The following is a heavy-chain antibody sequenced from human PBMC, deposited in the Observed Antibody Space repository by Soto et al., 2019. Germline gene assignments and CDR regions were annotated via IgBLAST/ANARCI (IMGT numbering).Heavy chain of an antibody. CDR3: ARDGKWLYGFHI. V-gene: IGHV4-4*02. CDR2: IYHSGSP. D-gene: IGHD6-19*01. CDR1: GDSISSPNW. Sequence: QVQLQESGPGLVKPSEILSLTCAVSGDSISSPNWWSWVRQPPGKGLEWIGDIYHSGSPNYNPSLKSRVTLSVDKSKNQFSLKVTSVTAADTAVYYCARDGKWLYGFHIWGQGTMVTVSS. J-gene: IGHJ3*02.